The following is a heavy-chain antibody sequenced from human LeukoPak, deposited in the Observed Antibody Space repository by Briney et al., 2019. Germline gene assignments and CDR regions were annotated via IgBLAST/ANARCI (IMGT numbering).Heavy chain of an antibody. D-gene: IGHD3-10*01. J-gene: IGHJ6*02. CDR3: AKDRYHYGSGSSLDMDV. Sequence: GGSLRLSCAASGFTFSSYGMHWVRQAPGKGLEWVAVISYDGSNKYYADSVKGRFTISRDNSKNTLYLQMNSLRAEDTAVYYCAKDRYHYGSGSSLDMDVWGQRTTVTVSS. CDR1: GFTFSSYG. V-gene: IGHV3-30*18. CDR2: ISYDGSNK.